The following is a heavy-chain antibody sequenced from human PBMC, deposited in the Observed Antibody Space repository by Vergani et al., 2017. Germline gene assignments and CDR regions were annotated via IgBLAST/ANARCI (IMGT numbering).Heavy chain of an antibody. CDR1: GGSISSYY. J-gene: IGHJ4*02. CDR3: ARAHARNYYDSSGPDYFDY. D-gene: IGHD3-22*01. Sequence: QVQLQESGPGLVKPSETLSLTCTVSGGSISSYYWSWIRQPPGKGLEWIGYIYYSGSTNYNPSLKSRFTISVDTSKNQFSLKLSSVTAADTAVYYCARAHARNYYDSSGPDYFDYWGQGTLVTVSS. CDR2: IYYSGST. V-gene: IGHV4-59*01.